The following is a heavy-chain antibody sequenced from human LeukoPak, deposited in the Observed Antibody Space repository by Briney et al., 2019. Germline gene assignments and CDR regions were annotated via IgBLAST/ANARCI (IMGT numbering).Heavy chain of an antibody. CDR3: ARDLGQYYDTSDNWFDP. D-gene: IGHD3-22*01. CDR2: INSDGINT. CDR1: GFTFSNYW. V-gene: IGHV3-74*01. J-gene: IGHJ5*02. Sequence: GGSLRLSCAASGFTFSNYWMHWVRHAPGKGLVWVSRINSDGINTSYADSVKGRFTISRDNAKNTLNLQMNSLRAEDTAVYYCARDLGQYYDTSDNWFDPWGQGTLVTVSS.